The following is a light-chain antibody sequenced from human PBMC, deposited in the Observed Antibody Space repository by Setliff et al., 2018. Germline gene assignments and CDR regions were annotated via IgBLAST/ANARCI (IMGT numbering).Light chain of an antibody. J-gene: IGLJ1*01. Sequence: QSALTQPASVSGSPGQSITISCTGTSSDIGGYNYVSWYQQHSGKAPKLMIYEVSNRPSGVSNRFSGSKSGNTASLTISGLQAEDEADYCSSYASSSIPDVFGSGTKVTV. CDR3: SSYASSSIPDV. CDR2: EVS. V-gene: IGLV2-14*01. CDR1: SSDIGGYNY.